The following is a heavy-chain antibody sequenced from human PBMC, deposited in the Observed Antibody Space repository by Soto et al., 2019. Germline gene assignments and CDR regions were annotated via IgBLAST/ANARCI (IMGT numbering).Heavy chain of an antibody. CDR1: GGSVSGHY. CDR3: AIAPESPSIFGVALPYFFDY. V-gene: IGHV4-59*02. D-gene: IGHD3-3*01. J-gene: IGHJ4*02. Sequence: SETLSLTCTVSGGSVSGHYWSWIRQPPGKGLEWIGYIYYSGSTTYNPSLKRRVTIGVDTSKNQFTLRLSSVTAADTAVYYCAIAPESPSIFGVALPYFFDYWGQGTLVTVSS. CDR2: IYYSGST.